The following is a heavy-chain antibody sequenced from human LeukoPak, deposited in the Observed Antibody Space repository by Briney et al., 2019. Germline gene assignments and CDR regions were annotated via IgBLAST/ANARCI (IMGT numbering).Heavy chain of an antibody. CDR3: ARRVGIQVLSGRGLDYFDY. Sequence: SETLSLTCTVSGGSISSSSYYWDWIRQPPGKGLEWIGSIYYSGNTYYNPSLKSRVTISVDTSKNQFSLKLSSVTAADTAVYYCARRVGIQVLSGRGLDYFDYWGQGTLVTVSS. CDR1: GGSISSSSYY. D-gene: IGHD5-18*01. V-gene: IGHV4-39*01. J-gene: IGHJ4*02. CDR2: IYYSGNT.